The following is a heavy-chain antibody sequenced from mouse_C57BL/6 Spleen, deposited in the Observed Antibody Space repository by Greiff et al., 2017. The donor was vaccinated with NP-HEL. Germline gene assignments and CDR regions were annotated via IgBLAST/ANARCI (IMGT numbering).Heavy chain of an antibody. CDR3: ARPYDGYYDYFDY. CDR1: GFTFSSYG. D-gene: IGHD2-3*01. V-gene: IGHV5-6*01. CDR2: ISSGGSYT. J-gene: IGHJ2*01. Sequence: EVQLVESGGDLVKPGGSLKLSCAASGFTFSSYGMSWVLQTPDKRLEWVATISSGGSYTYYPDSVKGRFTISRDNAKNTLYLQMSSLKSEDTAMYYCARPYDGYYDYFDYWGQGTTLTVSS.